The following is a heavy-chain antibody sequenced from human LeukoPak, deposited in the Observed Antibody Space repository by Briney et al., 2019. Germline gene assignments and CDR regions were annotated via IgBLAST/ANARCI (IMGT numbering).Heavy chain of an antibody. Sequence: GASVKVSCKASGYTFTSYDINWVRQATGQGLEWMGWMNPNSGNTGYAQKFQGRVTMTRNTSISTAYMELSRLRSDDTAVYYCASCSGGSCYSEAFDIWGQGTMVTVSS. CDR2: MNPNSGNT. V-gene: IGHV1-8*01. D-gene: IGHD2-15*01. CDR1: GYTFTSYD. CDR3: ASCSGGSCYSEAFDI. J-gene: IGHJ3*02.